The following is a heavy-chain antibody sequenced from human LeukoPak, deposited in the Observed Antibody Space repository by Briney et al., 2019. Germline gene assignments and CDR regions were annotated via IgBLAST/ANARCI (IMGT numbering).Heavy chain of an antibody. CDR1: GGSISSYY. CDR2: IYYSGST. CDR3: ARVTPDIVVVPAADMGDY. D-gene: IGHD2-2*01. J-gene: IGHJ4*02. Sequence: SETLSLTCTVSGGSISSYYWSWIRQPPGKGLEWIGYIYYSGSTNYNPSLKSRVTISVDTSKNQFSLKLSSVTAADTAVYYCARVTPDIVVVPAADMGDYWGQGTLVTVSS. V-gene: IGHV4-59*12.